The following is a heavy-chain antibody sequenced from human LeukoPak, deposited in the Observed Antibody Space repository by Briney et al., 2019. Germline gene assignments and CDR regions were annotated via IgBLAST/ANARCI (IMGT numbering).Heavy chain of an antibody. J-gene: IGHJ3*02. D-gene: IGHD3-10*01. Sequence: PSESLSLTCSVSLDSIIGYYWGAIRHPPRKGLEGIGNIYYTGNTYYNSSLKSRVTISIDTSKNQFSPKVISMTAAATAAYYWTKSDGYGLIRICGRGTMVTVSS. CDR1: LDSIIGYY. CDR3: TKSDGYGLIRI. V-gene: IGHV4-39*07. CDR2: IYYTGNT.